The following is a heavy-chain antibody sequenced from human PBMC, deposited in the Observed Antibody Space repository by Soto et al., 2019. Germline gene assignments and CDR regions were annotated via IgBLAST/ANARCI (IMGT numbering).Heavy chain of an antibody. CDR2: ISGSGGST. D-gene: IGHD5-12*01. J-gene: IGHJ4*02. CDR3: AKVTWGFADIVATSFYFDY. V-gene: IGHV3-23*01. CDR1: GFTFSSYA. Sequence: GGSLRLSCAASGFTFSSYAMSWVRQAPGKGLEWVSAISGSGGSTYYADSVKGRFTISRDNSKNTLYLQMNSLRAEDTAVYYCAKVTWGFADIVATSFYFDYWGQGTLVTVSS.